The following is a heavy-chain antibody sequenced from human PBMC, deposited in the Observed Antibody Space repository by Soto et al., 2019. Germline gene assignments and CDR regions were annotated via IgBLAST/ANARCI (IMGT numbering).Heavy chain of an antibody. D-gene: IGHD2-8*02. Sequence: QVQLVESGGGVVQPGRSLRLSCAVSGFTVSTYGMHWVRQAPGKGLEWVAVISSDGGTKYYADSVNGRFTSSRDNSRKTLFLEMNSLRGDDMAVYYCTGEVASGYWGQGTLVTVSS. CDR1: GFTVSTYG. V-gene: IGHV3-30*03. J-gene: IGHJ4*02. CDR2: ISSDGGTK. CDR3: TGEVASGY.